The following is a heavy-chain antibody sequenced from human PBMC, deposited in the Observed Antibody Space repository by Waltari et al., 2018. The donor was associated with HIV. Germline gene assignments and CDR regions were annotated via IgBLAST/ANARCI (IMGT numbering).Heavy chain of an antibody. CDR3: ATDSHYKITIFGGPPGMDV. CDR1: GYTLTELS. CDR2: FDPKDGEK. V-gene: IGHV1-24*01. Sequence: QVQLVQSGAEVKKPGASVKVSCKVSGYTLTELSMHWVRQPPGNGLEWMGGFDPKDGEKNNAQKVQGRDTMTEDTSTDTAYMELSSLRSEDTAVYYCATDSHYKITIFGGPPGMDVWGQGTTVTVSS. J-gene: IGHJ6*02. D-gene: IGHD3-3*01.